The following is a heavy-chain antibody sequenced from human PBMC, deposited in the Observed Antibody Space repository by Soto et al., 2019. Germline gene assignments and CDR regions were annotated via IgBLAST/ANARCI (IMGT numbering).Heavy chain of an antibody. CDR3: ATGYYYYYMDV. Sequence: QVQLQEPGPGLAKPSETLSLTCSVSGGSISGYYWSWIRQPPGKGLEWIGYSDYSGTTNSNPSLKSRVTISVDTSQNQFSLKLTSMTAVDTAVYYCATGYYYYYMDVWGKGTTVTVSS. J-gene: IGHJ6*03. CDR1: GGSISGYY. CDR2: SDYSGTT. V-gene: IGHV4-59*01.